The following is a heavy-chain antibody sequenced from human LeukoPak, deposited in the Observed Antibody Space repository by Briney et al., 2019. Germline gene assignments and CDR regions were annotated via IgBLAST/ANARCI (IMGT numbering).Heavy chain of an antibody. D-gene: IGHD6-6*01. Sequence: ASVKVSCKASGYTFTGYYMHRVRQAPGQGLEWMGWINPNSGGTNYAQKFQGRVTMTRDTSISTAYMELSRLRSDDTAVYYRGRDSRRFGGYSTSRGHFDYGAREPLVPVP. CDR1: GYTFTGYY. CDR3: GRDSRRFGGYSTSRGHFDY. J-gene: IGHJ4*02. V-gene: IGHV1-2*02. CDR2: INPNSGGT.